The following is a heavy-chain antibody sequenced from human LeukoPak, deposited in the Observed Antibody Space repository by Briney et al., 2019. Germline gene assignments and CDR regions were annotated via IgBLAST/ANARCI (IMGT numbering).Heavy chain of an antibody. D-gene: IGHD6-6*01. CDR1: NNYW. J-gene: IGHJ4*02. Sequence: GGSLRLSCAAFNNYWMHWVRQVPGKGLVWVSRINSDGSSTSYADSVKGRFTISRDNAKNTVYLQMNSLRAEDTAIYYCAKEGPVYSSSPFDDWGQGTLVTVSS. CDR3: AKEGPVYSSSPFDD. CDR2: INSDGSST. V-gene: IGHV3-74*01.